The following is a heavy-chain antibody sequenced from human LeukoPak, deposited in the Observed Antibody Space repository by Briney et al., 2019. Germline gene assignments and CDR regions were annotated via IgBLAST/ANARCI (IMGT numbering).Heavy chain of an antibody. D-gene: IGHD6-13*01. CDR2: INPNSGGT. CDR1: GYTFTSHY. J-gene: IGHJ6*03. Sequence: ASVKVSCKASGYTFTSHYMHWVRQAPGQGLEWMGWINPNSGGTNYAQRFQGRVTMTRDTSISTVYMELSRLRSDDTAVYYCARAGLGYSSSWDYYYYMDVWGKGTTVTVSS. CDR3: ARAGLGYSSSWDYYYYMDV. V-gene: IGHV1-2*02.